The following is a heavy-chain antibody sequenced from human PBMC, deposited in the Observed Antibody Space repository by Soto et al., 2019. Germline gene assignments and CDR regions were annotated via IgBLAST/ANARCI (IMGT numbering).Heavy chain of an antibody. CDR2: ISPYNGNT. Sequence: ASVKVSCKASGYTFTNYGVSWVRQAPGQGLEWMGWISPYNGNTNYAQKFQGRVTVTADTSTSTAYMELRSLRSDDTAVYYCEREGKEVAAGNIFIHGGRGTLVTVSS. CDR3: EREGKEVAAGNIFIH. D-gene: IGHD6-13*01. V-gene: IGHV1-18*01. J-gene: IGHJ4*02. CDR1: GYTFTNYG.